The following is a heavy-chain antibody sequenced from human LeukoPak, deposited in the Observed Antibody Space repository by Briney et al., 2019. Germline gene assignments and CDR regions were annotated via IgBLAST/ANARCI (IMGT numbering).Heavy chain of an antibody. V-gene: IGHV6-1*01. CDR2: TYYRSKRYN. D-gene: IGHD3-10*01. CDR1: GDSVSRNSAT. Sequence: SQTLSLTCAISGDSVSRNSATWNWIRQSPSRGLEWLGRTYYRSKRYNEYTVYVKSRIALTPDTSKNPFSLKLNSVSPEDTAVYYCARDGSGFGEAGLDVWGQGTTVTVSS. CDR3: ARDGSGFGEAGLDV. J-gene: IGHJ6*02.